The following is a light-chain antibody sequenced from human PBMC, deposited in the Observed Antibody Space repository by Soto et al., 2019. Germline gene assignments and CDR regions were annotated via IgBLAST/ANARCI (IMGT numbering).Light chain of an antibody. Sequence: EIVLTQSPGTLSLSPGERATLSCRASQSVSSNNLAWYQQRPGQAPRVVIYGASTRATGNPERFSGGGSGTDFTLTISRLEPDDFAVYYCQQYGRSAFTFGPGTKVDIK. CDR1: QSVSSNN. CDR3: QQYGRSAFT. CDR2: GAS. J-gene: IGKJ3*01. V-gene: IGKV3-20*01.